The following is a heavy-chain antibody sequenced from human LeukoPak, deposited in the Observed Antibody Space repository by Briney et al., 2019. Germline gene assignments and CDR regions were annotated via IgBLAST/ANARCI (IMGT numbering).Heavy chain of an antibody. V-gene: IGHV3-23*01. J-gene: IGHJ5*02. CDR1: GFTFSSYA. CDR3: AKGRGGREYQPLNWFDP. CDR2: ISGSGGST. D-gene: IGHD2-2*01. Sequence: SGGSLRLSCAASGFTFSSYAMSWVRQAPGKGLEWVSAISGSGGSTYYADSVKGRFTISRDNSKNTLYLQMNSLRAEDTAVYYCAKGRGGREYQPLNWFDPWGQGTLVTVSS.